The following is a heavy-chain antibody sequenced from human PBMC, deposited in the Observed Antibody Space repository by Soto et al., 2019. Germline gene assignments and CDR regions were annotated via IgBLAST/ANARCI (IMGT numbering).Heavy chain of an antibody. CDR1: GFRFNYFA. CDR3: VKDHRDCSSSSCYGSDFYDYNMDV. Sequence: EVQLVESGGGLVQPGWSLTLSCAASGFRFNYFAMHWVRQAPGKGLAWVSGISWNRGSIAYADSVKGRFTISRDSAKNSLYLQMTSLRVEDTALYYCVKDHRDCSSSSCYGSDFYDYNMDVWGQGTTVTVSS. J-gene: IGHJ6*02. V-gene: IGHV3-9*01. D-gene: IGHD2-2*01. CDR2: ISWNRGSI.